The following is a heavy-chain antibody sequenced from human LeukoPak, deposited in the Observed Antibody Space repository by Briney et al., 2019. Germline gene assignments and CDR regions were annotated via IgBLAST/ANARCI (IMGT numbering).Heavy chain of an antibody. J-gene: IGHJ6*02. CDR1: GFTFSDYY. CDR2: ISSSGSTI. D-gene: IGHD2-21*02. CDR3: ARDQCGGDCYSGPYYGMDV. V-gene: IGHV3-11*01. Sequence: GGSLKLSCAASGFTFSDYYMSWIRQAPGKGLEWVSYISSSGSTIYYADSVKGRFTISRDNAKNSLYLQMNSLRAEDTAVYYCARDQCGGDCYSGPYYGMDVWGQGTTVTVSS.